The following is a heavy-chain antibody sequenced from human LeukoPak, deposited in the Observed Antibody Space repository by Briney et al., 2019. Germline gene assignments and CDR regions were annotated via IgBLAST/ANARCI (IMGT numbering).Heavy chain of an antibody. J-gene: IGHJ4*02. Sequence: PSQTLSLTCTVSGGSISSGGYYWSWIRQHPGKGLEWIGYIYYSGSTYYNPPLKSRVTISVDTSKNQFSLKLSSVTAADPAVYYCGREAMGAGIDYWGQGTLVPVSS. CDR2: IYYSGST. CDR3: GREAMGAGIDY. CDR1: GGSISSGGYY. D-gene: IGHD1-26*01. V-gene: IGHV4-31*03.